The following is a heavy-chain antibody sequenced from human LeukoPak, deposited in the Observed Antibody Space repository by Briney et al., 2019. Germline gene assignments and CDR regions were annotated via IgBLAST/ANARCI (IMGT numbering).Heavy chain of an antibody. D-gene: IGHD6-19*01. V-gene: IGHV5-51*01. CDR3: ASSSGFNAFDI. CDR2: IYPGDSDT. Sequence: GESLISCKGSGYSFTSYWIGWVRQMPGKGLEWMGIIYPGDSDTRYSPSFQGQVTISADKSISTAYLQWSSLKASDTAMYYCASSSGFNAFDIRGQGTMVTVSS. CDR1: GYSFTSYW. J-gene: IGHJ3*02.